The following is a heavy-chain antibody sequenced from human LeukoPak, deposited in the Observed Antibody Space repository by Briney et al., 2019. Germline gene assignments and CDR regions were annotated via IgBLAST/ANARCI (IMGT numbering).Heavy chain of an antibody. D-gene: IGHD2-2*02. CDR3: ATAPILRGEGGEHYKYGMDV. J-gene: IGHJ6*02. CDR1: VGSISSGNW. V-gene: IGHV4-4*02. Sequence: PSETLSLTCAVSVGSISSGNWWSWVRQSPGKGLEWIGEIYHNGTPNYSPSLKSRVTISADTSKNHFSLKLTSVTAADTAVYYCATAPILRGEGGEHYKYGMDVWGQGTTVIVSS. CDR2: IYHNGTP.